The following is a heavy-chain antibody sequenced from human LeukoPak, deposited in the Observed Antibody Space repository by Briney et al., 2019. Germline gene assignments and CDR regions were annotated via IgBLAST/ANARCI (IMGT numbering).Heavy chain of an antibody. CDR1: GGSITSNSYS. D-gene: IGHD5-18*01. Sequence: KTSETLPLTCTVSGGSITSNSYSWGWIRQPPGKGLQWIVTLSYTGTNYYNPSLKSRVTMPVDTSKNQLSLKLSYVTAADTAVYYCVRLRGGIQLWGDWGQGTLVAVSS. CDR3: VRLRGGIQLWGD. V-gene: IGHV4-39*01. CDR2: LSYTGTN. J-gene: IGHJ4*02.